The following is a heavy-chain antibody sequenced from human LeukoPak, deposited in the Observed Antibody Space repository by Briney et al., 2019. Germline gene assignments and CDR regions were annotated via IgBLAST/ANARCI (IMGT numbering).Heavy chain of an antibody. CDR1: GFTFGDHA. V-gene: IGHV3-49*04. CDR2: IRSKAYRGTT. Sequence: PGGSLRLFCRGSGFTFGDHAMSWVRQAPGKGLEWVGFIRSKAYRGTTEYAASVKGRFTISRDDSASIAYLQMNSLKTEDTAVYYCARGPIQLWIHNAMDVWGQGTTATVSS. CDR3: ARGPIQLWIHNAMDV. J-gene: IGHJ6*02. D-gene: IGHD5-18*01.